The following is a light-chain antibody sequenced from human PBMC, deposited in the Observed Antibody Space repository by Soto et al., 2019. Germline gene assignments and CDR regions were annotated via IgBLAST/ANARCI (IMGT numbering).Light chain of an antibody. CDR2: EAS. Sequence: DIQMTQSPSTLSASVGDRVTITCRASQSISIWLAWYQQKPGKAPKLLLYEASSLQSGVPSRFSGIGSGTEFTLTISSLQPDDFATYYCQEYNSYWTFGRGTTVDIK. V-gene: IGKV1-5*03. CDR1: QSISIW. CDR3: QEYNSYWT. J-gene: IGKJ1*01.